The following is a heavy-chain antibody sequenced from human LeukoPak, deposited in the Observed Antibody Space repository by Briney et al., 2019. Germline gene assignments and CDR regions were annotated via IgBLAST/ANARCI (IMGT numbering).Heavy chain of an antibody. CDR2: INPDNGGT. CDR3: ARAGAMIASDYYYYMDV. V-gene: IGHV1-2*02. D-gene: IGHD3-16*01. J-gene: IGHJ6*03. Sequence: ASMKVSCKAFGYTFGAYFMHWVRQAPGQGLEWMGWINPDNGGTRYAQRFQDRVTMTRDTSITTAYMELSSLKSDDTAVYYCARAGAMIASDYYYYMDVWGSGTTVTVSS. CDR1: GYTFGAYF.